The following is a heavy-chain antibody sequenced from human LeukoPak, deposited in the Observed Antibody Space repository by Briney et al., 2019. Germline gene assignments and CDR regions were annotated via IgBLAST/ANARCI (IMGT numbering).Heavy chain of an antibody. V-gene: IGHV3-30*02. D-gene: IGHD3-3*01. J-gene: IGHJ4*02. Sequence: GGSLRLTCAASGFTFSNYAMNWVRRAPGKGVEGVAFIRYEGREKNYADSVRGGFIVTRDNSKNTLYLQMNSLTTEDTAIYYCAKWGAYQDLDYWGQGTLVTVSS. CDR3: AKWGAYQDLDY. CDR2: IRYEGREK. CDR1: GFTFSNYA.